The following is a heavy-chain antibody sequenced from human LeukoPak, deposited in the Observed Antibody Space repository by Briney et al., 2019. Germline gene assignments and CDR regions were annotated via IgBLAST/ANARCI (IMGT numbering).Heavy chain of an antibody. CDR2: ITSSSSPI. J-gene: IGHJ4*02. V-gene: IGHV3-48*03. CDR1: GFTFSNYE. D-gene: IGHD3-10*01. CDR3: VRGRGGFGDFDS. Sequence: GGSLRLSCVASGFTFSNYEMNWVRQTPGKGLEWVSYITSSSSPIYYADSVKGRFTTSRDNAKNSLFLQMNSLRDEDTAVYYCVRGRGGFGDFDSWGQGTLVTVSA.